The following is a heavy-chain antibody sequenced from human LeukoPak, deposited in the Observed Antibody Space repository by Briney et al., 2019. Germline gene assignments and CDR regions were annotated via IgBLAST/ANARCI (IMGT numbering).Heavy chain of an antibody. V-gene: IGHV3-23*01. CDR1: GIIFSTYA. D-gene: IGHD7-27*01. CDR3: TQDRSSQGIWGFDN. CDR2: ILGSGGGT. Sequence: GGSLRLSCAASGIIFSTYAMNWVRRTPGKGLEWVSGILGSGGGTFYADSVKGRFTISRDNSKNTLYLQMDSLRGEDTAVYYCTQDRSSQGIWGFDNWGRGTLVTVSS. J-gene: IGHJ4*02.